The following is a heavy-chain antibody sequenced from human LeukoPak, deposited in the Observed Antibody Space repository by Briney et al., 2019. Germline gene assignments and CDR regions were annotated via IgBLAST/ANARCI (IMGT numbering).Heavy chain of an antibody. V-gene: IGHV4-4*02. J-gene: IGHJ5*02. CDR3: ARALGDDYVWGTSSNWFDP. Sequence: PSGTLSLTCAVSGGSISSSNWWSWVRQPPGKGLEWIGEIYHSGSTNYNPSLKSRVTISVDTSKNQFSLKLSSVTAADTAVYYCARALGDDYVWGTSSNWFDPWGQGTLVTVSS. CDR2: IYHSGST. CDR1: GGSISSSNW. D-gene: IGHD3-16*01.